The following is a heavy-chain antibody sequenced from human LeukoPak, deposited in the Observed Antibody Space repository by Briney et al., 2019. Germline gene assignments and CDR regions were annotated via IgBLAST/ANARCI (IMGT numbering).Heavy chain of an antibody. J-gene: IGHJ5*02. D-gene: IGHD3-22*01. V-gene: IGHV4-59*12. Sequence: PSETLSLTCTVSGGSISSYYWSWIRQPPGKGLEWIGDIHYTGTTNYNPSLKSRVTMSADTSKNQFSLKLTSVTAADTAVYYCAREDYDSSGYYSVYWFDPWGQGTLVTVSS. CDR2: IHYTGTT. CDR1: GGSISSYY. CDR3: AREDYDSSGYYSVYWFDP.